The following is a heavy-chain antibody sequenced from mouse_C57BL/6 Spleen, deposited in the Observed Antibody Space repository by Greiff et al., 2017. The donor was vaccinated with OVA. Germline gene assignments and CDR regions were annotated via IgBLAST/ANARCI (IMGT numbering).Heavy chain of an antibody. CDR2: IYPRSGNT. CDR3: ARSAQATHYYAMDY. J-gene: IGHJ4*01. Sequence: VQLQQSGAELARPGASVKLSCKASGYTFTSYGISWVKQRTGQGLEWIGEIYPRSGNTYYNEKFKGKATLTADKSSSTAYMELRSLTSEDSAVYFCARSAQATHYYAMDYWGQGTSVTVSS. D-gene: IGHD3-2*02. CDR1: GYTFTSYG. V-gene: IGHV1-81*01.